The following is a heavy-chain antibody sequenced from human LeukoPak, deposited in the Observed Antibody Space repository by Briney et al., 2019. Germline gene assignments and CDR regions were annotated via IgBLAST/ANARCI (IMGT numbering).Heavy chain of an antibody. CDR3: ARGTGSYYY. CDR1: GGSFSGYY. CDR2: INHSGST. Sequence: SETLSLTCAVYGGSFSGYYWSWIRQPPGKGLEWIGEINHSGSTNYNPSLKSRVTISVDTSKNQFSLKLSSVTAADTAVYYCARGTGSYYYWGQGTLVTISS. J-gene: IGHJ4*02. D-gene: IGHD3-10*01. V-gene: IGHV4-34*01.